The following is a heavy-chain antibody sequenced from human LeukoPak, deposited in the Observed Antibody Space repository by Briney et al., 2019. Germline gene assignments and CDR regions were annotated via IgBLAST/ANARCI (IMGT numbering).Heavy chain of an antibody. D-gene: IGHD2-2*01. CDR2: IYYSGST. J-gene: IGHJ3*02. CDR3: ASLGYCSRTSCYALGAFDI. CDR1: GGSISSYY. Sequence: SETLSLTCTVSGGSISSYYWSWIRQPPGKGLEWIGYIYYSGSTNYNPSLKSRVTISVDTSKNQFSLKLSSVTAADTAVYYCASLGYCSRTSCYALGAFDIWGQGTMVTVSS. V-gene: IGHV4-59*01.